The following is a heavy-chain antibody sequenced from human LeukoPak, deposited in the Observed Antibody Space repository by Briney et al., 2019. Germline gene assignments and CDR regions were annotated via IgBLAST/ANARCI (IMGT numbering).Heavy chain of an antibody. CDR3: ARDPIVVVITGGAFDI. V-gene: IGHV4-61*02. D-gene: IGHD3-22*01. CDR2: LYTSGST. CDR1: GGSISSDSYC. J-gene: IGHJ3*02. Sequence: SQTLSLTCAVSGGSISSDSYCWSCHRQPAGKGLKGISRLYTSGSTNYNPSLKSRVTISVDTSKNQFSLKLSSVTAADTAVYYCARDPIVVVITGGAFDIWGQGTMPTVSS.